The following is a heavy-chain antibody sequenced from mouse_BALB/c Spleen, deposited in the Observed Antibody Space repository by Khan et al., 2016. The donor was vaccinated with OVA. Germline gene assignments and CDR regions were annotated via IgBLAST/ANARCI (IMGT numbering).Heavy chain of an antibody. D-gene: IGHD1-1*02. Sequence: VQLKQSGAELVRPGALVKLSCKASGFNIKDYYMYWVKQRPEQGLEWIGWIDPENGNTIYDPKFQGKASITADTSYNTAYLQLSSLTSEDTAVYYCARGGYGSYWFAYWGQGTLVTVSA. CDR2: IDPENGNT. V-gene: IGHV14-1*02. CDR1: GFNIKDYY. CDR3: ARGGYGSYWFAY. J-gene: IGHJ3*01.